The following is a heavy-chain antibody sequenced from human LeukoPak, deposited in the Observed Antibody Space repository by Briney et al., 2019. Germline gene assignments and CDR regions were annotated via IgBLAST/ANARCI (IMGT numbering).Heavy chain of an antibody. J-gene: IGHJ4*02. CDR2: ISGNGNT. Sequence: GGSLRLSCAASGFDFSNHPMSWVRQVPGKGLEWLSTISGNGNTYYADSVKGRFTTSRDNSKNMLSVQMNSLTAGDTATKYCQLATDCWGQGTLVTVSS. CDR1: GFDFSNHP. V-gene: IGHV3-23*01. CDR3: QLATDC. D-gene: IGHD6-6*01.